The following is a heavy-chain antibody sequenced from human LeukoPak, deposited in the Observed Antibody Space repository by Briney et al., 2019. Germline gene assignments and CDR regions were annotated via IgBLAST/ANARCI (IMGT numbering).Heavy chain of an antibody. Sequence: ASVKVSCKASGDTFIPYAFSWVRQAPGQGLEWIGRIIPSLDVANYAQKFQGRVTLTVDRDTATTYMEVTSLRSEDTAIYYCARDHCSPGTCLGGHWGQGTLVTVSS. J-gene: IGHJ4*02. D-gene: IGHD2-15*01. CDR1: GDTFIPYA. CDR3: ARDHCSPGTCLGGH. CDR2: IIPSLDVA. V-gene: IGHV1-69*04.